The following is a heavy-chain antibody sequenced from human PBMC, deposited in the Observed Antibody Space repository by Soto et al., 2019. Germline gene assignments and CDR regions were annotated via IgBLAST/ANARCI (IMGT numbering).Heavy chain of an antibody. CDR3: XXXXGXAIDY. V-gene: IGHV4-59*01. Sequence: QVQLQESGPGLVKPSETLSLTCTVSGGSISSYYWSWIRQPPGKGLEWIGYIYYSGSTNYNPSLXXXXXXXXXXXXXXXXXXXXXXXXXXXXXXXXXXXXGXAIDYWGQGTLVTVSS. J-gene: IGHJ4*02. CDR2: IYYSGST. CDR1: GGSISSYY.